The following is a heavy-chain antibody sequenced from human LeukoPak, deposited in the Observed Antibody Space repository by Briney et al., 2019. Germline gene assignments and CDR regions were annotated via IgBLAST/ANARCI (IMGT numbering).Heavy chain of an antibody. J-gene: IGHJ4*02. D-gene: IGHD1/OR15-1a*01. CDR3: AKISWDGRGTFD. V-gene: IGHV3-23*01. Sequence: GGSLRLSCAASGFSFSTYSMSWVRQAAGKGLEWVSSISGSGADKYYADSVKGRFSISRNNSQDTFSLQMNSLRAEDTAVYYCAKISWDGRGTFDWGRGTLVTVSS. CDR2: ISGSGADK. CDR1: GFSFSTYS.